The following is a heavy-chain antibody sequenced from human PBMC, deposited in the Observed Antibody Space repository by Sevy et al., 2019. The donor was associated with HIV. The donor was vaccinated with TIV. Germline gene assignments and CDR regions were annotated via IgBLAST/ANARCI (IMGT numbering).Heavy chain of an antibody. V-gene: IGHV3-33*01. CDR2: IWSDGAYQ. J-gene: IGHJ4*02. D-gene: IGHD3-22*01. CDR1: GFTFSNYA. CDR3: ARGGYYYDNAAYYALDS. Sequence: GGSLRLSCAATGFTFSNYAMHWVRQAPGKGLEWVAIIWSDGAYQYHGDSVKGRFTISRDNSKNILYLQMNNVRVEDTAVYYYARGGYYYDNAAYYALDSWGQGTLVTVSS.